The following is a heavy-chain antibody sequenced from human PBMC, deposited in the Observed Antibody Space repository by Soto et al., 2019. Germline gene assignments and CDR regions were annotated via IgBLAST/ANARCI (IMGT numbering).Heavy chain of an antibody. CDR2: ISGSGGST. J-gene: IGHJ3*02. CDR3: AKEASYYYDSSGYPSLTSFDAFDI. D-gene: IGHD3-22*01. CDR1: GFTFSSYA. V-gene: IGHV3-23*01. Sequence: GGSLRLSCAASGFTFSSYAMSWVRQAPGKGLEWVSAISGSGGSTYYADSVTGRFTISRDNSKNTLYLQMNSLRAEDTAVYYCAKEASYYYDSSGYPSLTSFDAFDIWGQGTMVTVSS.